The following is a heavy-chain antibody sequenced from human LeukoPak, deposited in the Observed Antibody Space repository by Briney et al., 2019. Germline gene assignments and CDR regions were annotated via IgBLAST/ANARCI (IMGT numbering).Heavy chain of an antibody. D-gene: IGHD3-3*01. CDR3: ARAVGVTEPNWFDP. Sequence: GESLKISCKGSGYSFASYWIGWVRQMPGKGLEWVGIIYPSDSKTMYSPSFQGQVTISADKSISTAYLQWSSLKASDTAMYYCARAVGVTEPNWFDPWGQGTLVTVSS. CDR2: IYPSDSKT. V-gene: IGHV5-51*01. CDR1: GYSFASYW. J-gene: IGHJ5*02.